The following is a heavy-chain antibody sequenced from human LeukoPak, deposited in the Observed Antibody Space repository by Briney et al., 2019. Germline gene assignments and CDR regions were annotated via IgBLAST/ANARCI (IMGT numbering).Heavy chain of an antibody. D-gene: IGHD5-24*01. CDR1: GYTFTSYG. J-gene: IGHJ4*02. V-gene: IGHV1-18*01. CDR2: VSAYNGNT. Sequence: ASVKVSCKASGYTFTSYGISWVRQAPGQGLEWMGWVSAYNGNTNYAQKFQGRVTMTRDTSTSTVYMELSSLRSEDTAVYYCAREMATIRGVFDYWGQGTLVTVSS. CDR3: AREMATIRGVFDY.